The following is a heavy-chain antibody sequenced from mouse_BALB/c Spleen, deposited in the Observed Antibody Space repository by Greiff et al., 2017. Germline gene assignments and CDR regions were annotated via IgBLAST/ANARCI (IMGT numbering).Heavy chain of an antibody. Sequence: VQRVESGPDLVAPSQSLSITCTVSGFSLTSYGVHWVRQPPGKGLEWLVVIWSDGSTTYNSALKSRLSISKDNSKSQVFLKMNSLQTDDTAMYYCARHNDGYYYGAMDYWGQGTSVTVSS. V-gene: IGHV2-6-2*01. CDR3: ARHNDGYYYGAMDY. D-gene: IGHD2-3*01. CDR1: GFSLTSYG. CDR2: IWSDGST. J-gene: IGHJ4*01.